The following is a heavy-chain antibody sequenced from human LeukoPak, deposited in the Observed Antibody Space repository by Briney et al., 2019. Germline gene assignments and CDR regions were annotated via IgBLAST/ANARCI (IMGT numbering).Heavy chain of an antibody. Sequence: ASVKVSCKASGYTFTDYYTHWLRQAPGQGLEWMGWINPNNDDTKYAQKFQGWVTMTKDTSTNTAYMELRRLTSDDTAVYFCARVPGGLSYFFDRWGQGTLVTVSS. CDR1: GYTFTDYY. V-gene: IGHV1-2*04. D-gene: IGHD5-12*01. CDR3: ARVPGGLSYFFDR. CDR2: INPNNDDT. J-gene: IGHJ4*02.